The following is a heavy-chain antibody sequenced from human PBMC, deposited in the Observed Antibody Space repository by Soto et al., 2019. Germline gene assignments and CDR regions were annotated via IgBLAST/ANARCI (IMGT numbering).Heavy chain of an antibody. CDR1: GSPISSYY. CDR3: ARLGGYYQAFDQ. V-gene: IGHV4-59*08. Sequence: SEILSLTCSVSGSPISSYYWGWFRLPPGQGLQWVGYIYYTGTTSYNPSLKGRVTVSLDTSKKQFSLKLRSVTAADTAVYFCARLGGYYQAFDQWGQGALVTVSS. J-gene: IGHJ4*01. D-gene: IGHD3-22*01. CDR2: IYYTGTT.